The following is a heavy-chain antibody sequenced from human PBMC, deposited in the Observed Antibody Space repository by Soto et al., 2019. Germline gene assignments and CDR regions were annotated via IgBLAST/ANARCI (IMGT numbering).Heavy chain of an antibody. CDR2: MYNTGST. Sequence: QVQLQESSAGLVKPSETRSLTCTVSGGTISRYYWSWIRQPPGKGLEWIGYMYNTGSTVYNPSFKSRVTISVDTSKNQFSLKLNSVTAADTAVYYCPRDLWGYCGTDCYPLDVWGQGTTVTVSS. D-gene: IGHD2-21*02. CDR3: PRDLWGYCGTDCYPLDV. V-gene: IGHV4-59*01. CDR1: GGTISRYY. J-gene: IGHJ6*02.